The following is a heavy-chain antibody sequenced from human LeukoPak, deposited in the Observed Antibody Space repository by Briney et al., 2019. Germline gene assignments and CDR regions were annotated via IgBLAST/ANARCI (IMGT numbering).Heavy chain of an antibody. D-gene: IGHD3-3*01. CDR1: GFTFSDYY. V-gene: IGHV3-11*01. J-gene: IGHJ4*02. CDR3: ARTGFDLWSGYYGARYFFDY. Sequence: PGGSLRLSCAASGFTFSDYYMSWIRQAPGKGLEWISYAGSSGSPMNYADSVEGRFTISKDNAKNSLYLQTNSLRAEDTAMYYCARTGFDLWSGYYGARYFFDYWGQGTLVTVSS. CDR2: AGSSGSPM.